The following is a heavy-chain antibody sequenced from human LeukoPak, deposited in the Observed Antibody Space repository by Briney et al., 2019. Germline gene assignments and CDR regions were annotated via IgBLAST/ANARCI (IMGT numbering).Heavy chain of an antibody. D-gene: IGHD4-17*01. CDR3: AAFPISGDYPFYGMGV. CDR1: GFTFTSSA. V-gene: IGHV1-58*01. J-gene: IGHJ6*02. Sequence: SVKVSCKASGFTFTSSAVQWVRQARGQRLEWIGWIVVGSGNTNYAQKFQERVTITRDMSTSTAYMELSSLRSEDTAVYYCAAFPISGDYPFYGMGVWGQGTTVTVSS. CDR2: IVVGSGNT.